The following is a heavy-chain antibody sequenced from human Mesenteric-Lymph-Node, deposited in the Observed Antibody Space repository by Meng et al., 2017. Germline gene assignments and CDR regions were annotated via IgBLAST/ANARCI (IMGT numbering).Heavy chain of an antibody. CDR1: GFTFSSFG. V-gene: IGHV3-33*01. Sequence: GESLKISCAASGFTFSSFGMHWVRQAPGKGLEWVAVIWYDGSNKYSADSLKGRFIISRDNSKNTLYLQMNSLRGDDTAVYYCARDWDSSGWSNQYYYYGMDVWGQGTTVTVSS. J-gene: IGHJ6*02. CDR2: IWYDGSNK. D-gene: IGHD6-19*01. CDR3: ARDWDSSGWSNQYYYYGMDV.